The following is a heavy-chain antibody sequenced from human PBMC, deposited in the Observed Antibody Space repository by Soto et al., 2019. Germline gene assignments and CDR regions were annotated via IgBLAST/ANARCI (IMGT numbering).Heavy chain of an antibody. CDR1: GFTFSTHG. CDR3: AKDLSGARWYYDALDV. CDR2: TSYDGTNK. J-gene: IGHJ6*02. Sequence: VGSLRLSCEVSGFTFSTHGMHWVRQAPGKGLEWVAGTSYDGTNKYYARSVQGRFTISRENSMKTLYLQMNSLRTEDTAVYYCAKDLSGARWYYDALDVWGQGTTVTVSS. V-gene: IGHV3-30*18. D-gene: IGHD2-15*01.